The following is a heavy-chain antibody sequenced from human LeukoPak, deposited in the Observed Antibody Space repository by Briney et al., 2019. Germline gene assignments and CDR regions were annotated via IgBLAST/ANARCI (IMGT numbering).Heavy chain of an antibody. CDR2: INHSGST. D-gene: IGHD5-12*01. Sequence: SETLSLTCAVYGGSFSGYYWSWIRQPPGKGLEWIGEINHSGSTNYNPSLKSRVTMSVDTSKNQFSLNLRSVTAADTAVYYCARGQRLFGYYYYYMDVWGKGSTVTVSS. V-gene: IGHV4-34*01. J-gene: IGHJ6*03. CDR1: GGSFSGYY. CDR3: ARGQRLFGYYYYYMDV.